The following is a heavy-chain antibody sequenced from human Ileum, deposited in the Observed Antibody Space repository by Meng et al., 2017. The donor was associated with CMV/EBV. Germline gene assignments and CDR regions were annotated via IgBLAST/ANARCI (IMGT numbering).Heavy chain of an antibody. Sequence: SETLSPTFIVSGGSISSSSYYWGGIRQPPGKGLEWIGTIYYSASTYYNPPLTSRVTISVVTSKNQFSLVPSSVTAAATAMYYCARGRPYGDFYYNYAMDVWGQGTMVTVSS. V-gene: IGHV4-39*07. J-gene: IGHJ6*02. CDR3: ARGRPYGDFYYNYAMDV. CDR1: GGSISSSSYY. CDR2: IYYSAST. D-gene: IGHD4-17*01.